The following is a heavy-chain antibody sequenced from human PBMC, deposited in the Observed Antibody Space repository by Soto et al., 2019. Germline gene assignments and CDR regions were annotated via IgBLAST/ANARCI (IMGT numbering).Heavy chain of an antibody. CDR1: GITVSSYY. J-gene: IGHJ4*02. D-gene: IGHD3-22*01. CDR2: IYAGTIT. CDR3: ARIPYHNSGTIIDF. Sequence: GSLRLSCAVSGITVSSYYMSWVRQAAGKGLEWVSVIYAGTITYYADSVKGRFTIYRDNSKNTLNLEMNSLRVEDTAVYYCARIPYHNSGTIIDFWGKGTLVSVSS. V-gene: IGHV3-53*01.